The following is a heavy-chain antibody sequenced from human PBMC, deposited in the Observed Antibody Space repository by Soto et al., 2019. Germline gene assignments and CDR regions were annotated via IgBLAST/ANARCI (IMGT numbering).Heavy chain of an antibody. D-gene: IGHD4-17*01. V-gene: IGHV6-1*01. CDR3: ARATRTWFDP. CDR1: GDSVSSNSAT. Sequence: SQTLSLTCAISGDSVSSNSATWSWIRQSPSRGLEWLGRTYYRSKWYNEYAVSVKSRITINPDTSKNQFSLQLNSVTPEDTAVYYCARATRTWFDPWGQGTLVTVSS. J-gene: IGHJ5*02. CDR2: TYYRSKWYN.